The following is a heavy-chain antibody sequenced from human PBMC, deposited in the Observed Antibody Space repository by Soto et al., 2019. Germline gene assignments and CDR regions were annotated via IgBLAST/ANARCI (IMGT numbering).Heavy chain of an antibody. D-gene: IGHD3-22*01. Sequence: KTSETLSLTCTVSGGSISSGGYYWSWIRQHPGKGLEWIGYIYYSGSTYYNPSLKSRVTISVDTSKNQFSLKLSSVTAADTAVYYCASAPPRRPYYYDSSGYSEYYFDYWGQGTLVTVSS. V-gene: IGHV4-31*03. CDR2: IYYSGST. CDR3: ASAPPRRPYYYDSSGYSEYYFDY. J-gene: IGHJ4*02. CDR1: GGSISSGGYY.